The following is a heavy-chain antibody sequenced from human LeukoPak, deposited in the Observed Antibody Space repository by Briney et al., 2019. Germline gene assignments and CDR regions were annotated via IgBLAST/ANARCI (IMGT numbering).Heavy chain of an antibody. D-gene: IGHD1-26*01. CDR3: ARARGVGSRNDY. CDR2: INHSGST. V-gene: IGHV4-34*01. Sequence: SETLSLTCAVYGGSFSGYYWSWIRQPPGKGLEWIGEINHSGSTNYNPSLKSRVTISVDTSKNQFSLKLSSMTAADTAVYYCARARGVGSRNDYWGQGTLVTVSS. CDR1: GGSFSGYY. J-gene: IGHJ4*02.